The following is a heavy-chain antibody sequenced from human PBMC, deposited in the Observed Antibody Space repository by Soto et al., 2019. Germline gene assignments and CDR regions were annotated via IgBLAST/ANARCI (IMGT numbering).Heavy chain of an antibody. CDR3: AKDMGVGSKDFGVDTASYYYYYGIDV. D-gene: IGHD3-3*01. CDR2: ISLDGVST. V-gene: IGHV3-43D*04. CDR1: VFTFDDNA. J-gene: IGHJ6*02. Sequence: EVQLVESGGVVVQPGGSLRLSCAASVFTFDDNAMHWIRKAPGRGLEWGSLISLDGVSTYYAESVKGRFTISRDNSKNILYLQMNSMRDEDTALYYCAKDMGVGSKDFGVDTASYYYYYGIDVWGQGTKVTVSS.